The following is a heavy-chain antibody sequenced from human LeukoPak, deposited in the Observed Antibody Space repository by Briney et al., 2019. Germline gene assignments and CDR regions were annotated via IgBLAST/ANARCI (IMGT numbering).Heavy chain of an antibody. CDR3: ARALPHRRLMDTTMEQHWFDP. CDR2: INPGGGST. Sequence: ASVKVSCKASGYIVTSYFMHWVRQAPGQGLEWMGLINPGGGSTRYAQKFQGRVTMTRDMSTSTVYMELSSLRSEDTAVYYCARALPHRRLMDTTMEQHWFDPWGQGTLVTVSS. D-gene: IGHD5-18*01. V-gene: IGHV1-46*01. J-gene: IGHJ5*02. CDR1: GYIVTSYF.